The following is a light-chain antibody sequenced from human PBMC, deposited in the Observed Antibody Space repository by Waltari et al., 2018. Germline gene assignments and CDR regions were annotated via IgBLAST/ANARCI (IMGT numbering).Light chain of an antibody. CDR1: SSDVGRYNY. CDR3: FSYAGSPWV. J-gene: IGLJ3*02. V-gene: IGLV2-11*01. Sequence: HSALTQPRSVSGSPGQSVTISCTGSSSDVGRYNYVSWYQTHPGKAPKVMIHAVNHRPSGVPDRFSGSKSGNTASLTISGLQAEDEADYYCFSYAGSPWVFGGGTKLTVL. CDR2: AVN.